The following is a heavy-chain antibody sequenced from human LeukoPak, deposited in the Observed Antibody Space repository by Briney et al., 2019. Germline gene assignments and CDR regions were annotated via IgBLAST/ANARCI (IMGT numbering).Heavy chain of an antibody. J-gene: IGHJ4*02. CDR2: ISSSGNRI. CDR1: GFTFSSYA. Sequence: GGSLRLSCAASGFTFSSYAMSWVRQAPGKGLEWVSYISSSGNRIYYADSVKGRFTISRDNAKNSLYLQMNSLRAEDTAVYYCARSTLERHGEIDYWGQGTLVTVSS. CDR3: ARSTLERHGEIDY. D-gene: IGHD1-1*01. V-gene: IGHV3-48*03.